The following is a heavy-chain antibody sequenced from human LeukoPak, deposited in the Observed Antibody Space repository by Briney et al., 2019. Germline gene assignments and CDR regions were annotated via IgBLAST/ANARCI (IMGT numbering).Heavy chain of an antibody. J-gene: IGHJ4*02. CDR2: ISSSSSYI. Sequence: PGGSLSLSCAASGFTFSSYSMNWVRQAPGKGLEWVSSISSSSSYIYYADSVKGRFTISRDNAKNSLYLQMNSLRAEDTAVYYCARETGSSSPGPFDYCGQGTLVTVSS. CDR3: ARETGSSSPGPFDY. CDR1: GFTFSSYS. D-gene: IGHD6-6*01. V-gene: IGHV3-21*01.